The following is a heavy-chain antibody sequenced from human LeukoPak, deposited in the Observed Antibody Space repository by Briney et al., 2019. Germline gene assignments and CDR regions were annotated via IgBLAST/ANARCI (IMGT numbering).Heavy chain of an antibody. Sequence: PSETLSLTCTVSGDSFSRFYWTWIRQPPGKGLEWIGYMFYSGSTNYNPSLKSRVTISVDTSKNQFSLKLRSVTAADTAVYYCARVYYYDTSGYFFANWGQGTLVTVSS. CDR1: GDSFSRFY. J-gene: IGHJ4*01. CDR2: MFYSGST. CDR3: ARVYYYDTSGYFFAN. V-gene: IGHV4-59*01. D-gene: IGHD3-22*01.